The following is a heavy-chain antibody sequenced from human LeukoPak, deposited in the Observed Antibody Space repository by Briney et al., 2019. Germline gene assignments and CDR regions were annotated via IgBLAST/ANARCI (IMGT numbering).Heavy chain of an antibody. Sequence: PGGSLRLSCAASVFTFTSYWMHWVRQAPGKGLVWVSRINSDGSSTSYADSVKGRFTISRDNAKNTLYLQMNSLRAEDTAVYYCARMDIEATIPFDYWGQGTLVTVSS. V-gene: IGHV3-74*01. CDR2: INSDGSST. CDR1: VFTFTSYW. CDR3: ARMDIEATIPFDY. D-gene: IGHD5-12*01. J-gene: IGHJ4*02.